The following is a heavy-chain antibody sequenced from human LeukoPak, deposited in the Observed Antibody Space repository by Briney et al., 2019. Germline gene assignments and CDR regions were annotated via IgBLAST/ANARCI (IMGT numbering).Heavy chain of an antibody. CDR1: GFTFSSYW. J-gene: IGHJ6*02. CDR2: INSDGSST. Sequence: PGGSLRLSCAASGFTFSSYWMHWVRQAPGKGLVWVSRINSDGSSTSYADSVKGRLTISRDNAKNTLYLQMNSLRVEDTAVYYCARDNSPGSVALRNGMDVWGQGTTVTVSS. V-gene: IGHV3-74*01. D-gene: IGHD2-21*01. CDR3: ARDNSPGSVALRNGMDV.